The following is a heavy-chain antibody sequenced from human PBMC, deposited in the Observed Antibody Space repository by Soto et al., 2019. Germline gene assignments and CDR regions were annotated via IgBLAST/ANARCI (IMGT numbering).Heavy chain of an antibody. CDR2: IKSKTDGGTT. CDR3: TTTLGYCSSTSCYFPFDY. CDR1: GFTFSNAW. V-gene: IGHV3-15*01. D-gene: IGHD2-2*01. J-gene: IGHJ4*02. Sequence: PGGSLRLSCAASGFTFSNAWMSWVRQAPGKGLEWVGRIKSKTDGGTTDYAAPVKGRFTISRDDSKNTLYLQMNSLKTEDTAVYYCTTTLGYCSSTSCYFPFDYWGQGTLVTVSS.